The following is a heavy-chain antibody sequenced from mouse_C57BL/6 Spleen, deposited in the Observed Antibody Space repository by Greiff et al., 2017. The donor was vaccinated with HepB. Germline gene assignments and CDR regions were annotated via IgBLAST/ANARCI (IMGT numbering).Heavy chain of an antibody. CDR1: GYTFTSYW. J-gene: IGHJ3*01. V-gene: IGHV1-74*01. CDR3: AIRLIYYDYDGAY. D-gene: IGHD2-4*01. CDR2: IHPSDSDT. Sequence: QVQLQQPGAELVKPGASVKVSCKASGYTFTSYWMHWVKQRPGQGLEWIGRIHPSDSDTNYNQKFKGKATLTVDKSSSTAYMQLSSLTSEDSAVYYCAIRLIYYDYDGAYWGQGTLVTVSA.